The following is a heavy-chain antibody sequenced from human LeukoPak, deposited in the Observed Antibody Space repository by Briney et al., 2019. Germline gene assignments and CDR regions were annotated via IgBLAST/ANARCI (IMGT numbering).Heavy chain of an antibody. J-gene: IGHJ4*02. D-gene: IGHD3-10*02. CDR3: ASHDGRAAYFEY. CDR1: GFTVSNNY. Sequence: PGGSLRLSCAASGFTVSNNYKSWVRQAPGRGLEWVSVIFTGGATYYADSVRGRFTISRDNSKNTVHLQMNSLRPEDTAVYYCASHDGRAAYFEYWGQGTLVTVSS. CDR2: IFTGGAT. V-gene: IGHV3-66*02.